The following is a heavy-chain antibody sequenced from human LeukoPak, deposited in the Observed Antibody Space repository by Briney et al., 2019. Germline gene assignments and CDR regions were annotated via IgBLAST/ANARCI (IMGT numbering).Heavy chain of an antibody. CDR2: ISSNGRGT. D-gene: IGHD3-16*01. Sequence: GGSLRLSCAASGFTSTNYCIYWVRQAPGKGLEFVSSISSNGRGTYYADSVKGRFTIHRDNSRNTLYLQMGSLRAEDMAVYYCARVGIWGGVPVTLGAFDIWGQGKMVTVSS. V-gene: IGHV3-64*02. J-gene: IGHJ3*02. CDR3: ARVGIWGGVPVTLGAFDI. CDR1: GFTSTNYC.